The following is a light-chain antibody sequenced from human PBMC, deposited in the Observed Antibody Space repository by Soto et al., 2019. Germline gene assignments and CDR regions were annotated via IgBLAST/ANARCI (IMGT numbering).Light chain of an antibody. CDR1: QDIGRR. Sequence: IRMTQSPSSFSASTGDRVTITCRASQDIGRRLAWFQQKPGKAPKYLIQAASSLQGGVPSTFSGSGSGTDFTLTINTLHPEDFATYYCLQVYSLPRTFGQGTKVDIK. V-gene: IGKV1-12*01. CDR3: LQVYSLPRT. CDR2: AAS. J-gene: IGKJ1*01.